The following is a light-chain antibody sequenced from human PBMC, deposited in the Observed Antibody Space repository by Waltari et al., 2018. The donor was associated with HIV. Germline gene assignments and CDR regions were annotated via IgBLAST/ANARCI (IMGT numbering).Light chain of an antibody. Sequence: QSALTQPASVSGSPGQSITISCTGTSSDVGGYNLVSWYQQPPGKAPKLMIYEVSKRPSGVSNRFSGSKSGNAASLTISGLQAEDEANYCCCAYAGSTTYVIFGGGTKLTVL. V-gene: IGLV2-23*02. J-gene: IGLJ2*01. CDR2: EVS. CDR3: CAYAGSTTYVI. CDR1: SSDVGGYNL.